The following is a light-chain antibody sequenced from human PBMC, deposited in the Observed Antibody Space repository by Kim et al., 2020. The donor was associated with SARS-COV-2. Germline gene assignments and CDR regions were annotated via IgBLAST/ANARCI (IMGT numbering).Light chain of an antibody. V-gene: IGLV3-21*04. CDR1: NIGSKS. Sequence: YVLTQPPSVSVAPGKTARITCGGNNIGSKSVHWYQQKPGQAPVLVIYYDSDRPSGIPERFSGSNSGNTATLTISRVEAGDEADYYCQVWDSSSDHPVFGGGTQLTVL. J-gene: IGLJ3*02. CDR2: YDS. CDR3: QVWDSSSDHPV.